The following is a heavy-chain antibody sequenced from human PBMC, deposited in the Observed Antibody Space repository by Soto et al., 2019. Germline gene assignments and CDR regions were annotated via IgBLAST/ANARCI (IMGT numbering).Heavy chain of an antibody. CDR2: IYWSGTT. CDR1: GDSISTYY. Sequence: QVQLQESGPGLVKPSETLSLTCTVSGDSISTYYWNWIRQPPGKGWEWVGDIYWSGTTNYSPSLKSRVTMSVDTAKNQFSLKLSSVTAADTAVYYCARWTQLWYSRYFDVWGRGTLVTVSS. V-gene: IGHV4-59*01. J-gene: IGHJ2*01. CDR3: ARWTQLWYSRYFDV. D-gene: IGHD2-15*01.